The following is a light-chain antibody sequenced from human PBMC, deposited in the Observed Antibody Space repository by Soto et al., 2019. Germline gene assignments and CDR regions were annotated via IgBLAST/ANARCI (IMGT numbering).Light chain of an antibody. Sequence: EIVMTQSPGTLSVSPGERATLSCRASQSISSNLAWFQQKPGQAPRLLIYGASTRATGTPARFSGSGSGTEFTLTISMLQSEDFSDYYCQQYSGWPRTFGQGTKVEIK. V-gene: IGKV3-15*01. CDR2: GAS. CDR3: QQYSGWPRT. CDR1: QSISSN. J-gene: IGKJ1*01.